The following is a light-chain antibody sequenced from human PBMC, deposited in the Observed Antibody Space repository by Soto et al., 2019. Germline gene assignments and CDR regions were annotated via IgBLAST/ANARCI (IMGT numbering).Light chain of an antibody. CDR1: QSLLHSDGKTY. CDR2: EVS. Sequence: ILMTQTPLSLSIIPGQTASISCKSSQSLLHSDGKTYFYWYVQKAGQAPQPLLYEVSNRFSGVTERFSGSGSRTDFTLKISRVEADAVGIYYCMQAIDIPLTFGQGTKVEIK. J-gene: IGKJ1*01. CDR3: MQAIDIPLT. V-gene: IGKV2-29*03.